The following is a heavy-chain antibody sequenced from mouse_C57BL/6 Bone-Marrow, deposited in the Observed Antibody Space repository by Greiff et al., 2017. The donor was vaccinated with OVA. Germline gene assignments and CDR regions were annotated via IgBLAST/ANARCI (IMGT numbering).Heavy chain of an antibody. CDR2: IYPGSGNT. J-gene: IGHJ2*01. CDR3: ARDDGYFFEY. V-gene: IGHV1-76*01. D-gene: IGHD2-3*01. CDR1: GYTFTDHY. Sequence: QVQLKQSGAEVVRPGASVKLSCKASGYTFTDHYINWVKPRPGQGLEWIARIYPGSGNTYSNEKFKGKATLTAEKSSNTAYMQLSSLTSEDSAVYFCARDDGYFFEYWGQGTTLTVSS.